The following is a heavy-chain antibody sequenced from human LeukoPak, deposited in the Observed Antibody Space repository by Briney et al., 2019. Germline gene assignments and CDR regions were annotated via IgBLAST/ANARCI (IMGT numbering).Heavy chain of an antibody. CDR1: GGSISSYY. CDR2: ICCSGST. V-gene: IGHV4-59*01. CDR3: ASTVRVDRGDYFDY. Sequence: PSETLSLTCTVSGGSISSYYWSWIRQPPGKGLEWIGYICCSGSTNYNPSLKSRVSVSVDTSKNQFSLKLTSVTAADTAVYYCASTVRVDRGDYFDYWGRGTLVTVSS. J-gene: IGHJ4*02. D-gene: IGHD3-10*01.